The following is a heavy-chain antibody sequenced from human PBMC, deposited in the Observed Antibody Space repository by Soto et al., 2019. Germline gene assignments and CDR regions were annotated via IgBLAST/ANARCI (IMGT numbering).Heavy chain of an antibody. CDR2: ISAYNGNT. D-gene: IGHD4-4*01. J-gene: IGHJ6*02. V-gene: IGHV1-18*01. CDR3: ARFLTTVTSPTGYSYGMDV. CDR1: GYSCTSYA. Sequence: QVQLVQCGAEVKKPGASVKVSCKASGYSCTSYAISWVRQARGQGLEWMGWISAYNGNTNYAQKLQGRVTMTTDTSTSTAYTELRILRSDDTAVYYCARFLTTVTSPTGYSYGMDVWGQGTTVTVSS.